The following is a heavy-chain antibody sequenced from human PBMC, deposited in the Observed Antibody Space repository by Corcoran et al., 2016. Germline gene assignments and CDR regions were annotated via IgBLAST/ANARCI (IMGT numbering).Heavy chain of an antibody. D-gene: IGHD3-10*01. V-gene: IGHV1-8*01. Sequence: QVQLVQSGAEVKKPGASLKVSCKASGYTFTSYDINWVRQATGQGLAWMGWMNPNSGNAGYAQKFQGRVTMTRNTSISTADMELSSLRAEDTAGYYCARGRGAHFDYWGQGTLVTVSS. CDR2: MNPNSGNA. CDR3: ARGRGAHFDY. J-gene: IGHJ4*02. CDR1: GYTFTSYD.